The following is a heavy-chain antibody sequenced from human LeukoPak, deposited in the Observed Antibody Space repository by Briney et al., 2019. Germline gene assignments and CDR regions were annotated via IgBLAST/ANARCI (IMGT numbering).Heavy chain of an antibody. CDR3: ARERRSYDYGGNHNWFDP. CDR1: GGSISSYY. D-gene: IGHD4-23*01. Sequence: KTSETLSLTCTVSGGSISSYYWSWIRQPPGKGLEWIGNIYYSGSTNYNPSLKSRVTISVDTSKNQFSLKLSSVTAADTAVYYCARERRSYDYGGNHNWFDPWGQGTLVTVSS. V-gene: IGHV4-59*01. CDR2: IYYSGST. J-gene: IGHJ5*02.